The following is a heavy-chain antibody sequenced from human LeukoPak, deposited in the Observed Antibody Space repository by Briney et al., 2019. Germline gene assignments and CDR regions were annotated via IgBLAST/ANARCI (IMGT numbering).Heavy chain of an antibody. CDR2: IWYDGSNK. Sequence: PGGSLRLSCAASGFTFSSYGMHWVRQAPGKGLEWVAVIWYDGSNKYYADSVKGRFTISRDNSKNTLYQQMNSLRAEDTAVYYCARDGYSYAYFDYWGQGTLVTVSS. V-gene: IGHV3-33*01. CDR1: GFTFSSYG. D-gene: IGHD5-18*01. J-gene: IGHJ4*02. CDR3: ARDGYSYAYFDY.